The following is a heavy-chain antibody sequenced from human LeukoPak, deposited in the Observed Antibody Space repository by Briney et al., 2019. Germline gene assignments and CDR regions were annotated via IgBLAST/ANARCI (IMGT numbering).Heavy chain of an antibody. CDR3: AGESVGDYFDN. J-gene: IGHJ4*02. D-gene: IGHD3-16*01. CDR1: GFTFSSYS. CDR2: ISSSSSYI. V-gene: IGHV3-21*01. Sequence: PGGSLRLSCAASGFTFSSYSMSWVRQAPGKGLEWVSSISSSSSYIYYADSVKGRFTVSRDNAKNSLYLQMNSLRAEDTAVYYGAGESVGDYFDNWGQGTLVTVSS.